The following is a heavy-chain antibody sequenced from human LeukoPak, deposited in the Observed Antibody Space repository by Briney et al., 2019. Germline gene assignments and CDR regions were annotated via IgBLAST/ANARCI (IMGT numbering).Heavy chain of an antibody. CDR1: GFTFDDYA. V-gene: IGHV3-9*01. D-gene: IGHD2-15*01. Sequence: GRSLRLSCAASGFTFDDYAMHWVRQAPGKSLEWVSGISWNSGSIGYADSVKGRFTISRDNAKNSLYLQMNSLRAEDTALYYCAKEKFCSGGSCYHHDAFDIWGQGTMVTVSS. J-gene: IGHJ3*02. CDR3: AKEKFCSGGSCYHHDAFDI. CDR2: ISWNSGSI.